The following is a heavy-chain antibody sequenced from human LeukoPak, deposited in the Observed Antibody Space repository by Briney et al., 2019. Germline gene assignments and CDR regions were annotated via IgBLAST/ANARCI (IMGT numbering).Heavy chain of an antibody. V-gene: IGHV2-70*04. J-gene: IGHJ4*02. CDR2: SDWDDDK. Sequence: ESGPTLVKPTQTLTLTCTFSEFSLSTSGMRVSWIRQPPGKALEWLARSDWDDDKFYSTSLKTRLTISKDTSKNQVVLTMTNMDPVDTATYYCARTFYYYDSSGYSDYFDYWGQGTLVTVSS. CDR3: ARTFYYYDSSGYSDYFDY. CDR1: EFSLSTSGMR. D-gene: IGHD3-22*01.